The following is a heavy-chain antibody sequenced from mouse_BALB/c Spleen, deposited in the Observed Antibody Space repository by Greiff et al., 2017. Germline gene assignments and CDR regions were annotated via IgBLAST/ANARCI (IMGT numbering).Heavy chain of an antibody. J-gene: IGHJ4*01. D-gene: IGHD1-1*01. CDR3: ARLDYYGRGDAMDY. Sequence: QVQLQQPGAELVKPGASVKLSCKASGYTFTSYWMHWVKQRPGQGLEWIGEINPSNGRTNYNEKFKSKATLTVDKSSSTAYMQLSSLTSEDSAVYYCARLDYYGRGDAMDYWGQGTSVTVSS. V-gene: IGHV1S81*02. CDR1: GYTFTSYW. CDR2: INPSNGRT.